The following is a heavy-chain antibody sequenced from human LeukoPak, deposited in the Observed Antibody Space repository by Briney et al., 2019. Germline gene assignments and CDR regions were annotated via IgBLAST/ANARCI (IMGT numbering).Heavy chain of an antibody. CDR2: IDDSGSA. V-gene: IGHV4-59*13. D-gene: IGHD1-26*01. CDR3: ANLGATLGGDY. J-gene: IGHJ4*02. Sequence: SETLSLTCTVSGGSIRSYYWNWIRQPPGKGLEWIGYIDDSGSANYNPSLKSRVTISVDTSKNQFSLKLRSVTAADTAVYYCANLGATLGGDYWGQGTLVTVSS. CDR1: GGSIRSYY.